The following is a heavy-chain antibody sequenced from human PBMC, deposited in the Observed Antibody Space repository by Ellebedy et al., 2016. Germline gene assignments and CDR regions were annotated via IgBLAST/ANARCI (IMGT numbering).Heavy chain of an antibody. CDR3: ARDVSLYSSSPSFDF. Sequence: GSLRLXXTVSDGSISPYYWNWIRQPPGKGLEWIGHMSYTGSTNYNPSLRSRVTISVDTSKNQFSLRLTSVAAADTAVYFCARDVSLYSSSPSFDFWGQGMLVTVSS. D-gene: IGHD3-22*01. J-gene: IGHJ4*02. CDR1: DGSISPYY. CDR2: MSYTGST. V-gene: IGHV4-59*01.